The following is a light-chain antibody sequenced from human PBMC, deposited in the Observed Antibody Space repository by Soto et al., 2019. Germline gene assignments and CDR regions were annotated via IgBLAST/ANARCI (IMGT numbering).Light chain of an antibody. Sequence: DIQMTQSPSSLSASVGDRVTITCRASQSISSYLNWYQQKPGKAPKLLIYAASSLQSGVPSRFSDSRSGTHFTLNISRLQPEDFATYYCQQNYSTPPTFGQGNKLEIK. CDR1: QSISSY. CDR3: QQNYSTPPT. V-gene: IGKV1-39*01. CDR2: AAS. J-gene: IGKJ2*01.